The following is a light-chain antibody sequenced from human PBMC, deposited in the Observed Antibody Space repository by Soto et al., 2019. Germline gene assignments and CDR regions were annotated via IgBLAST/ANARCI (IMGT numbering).Light chain of an antibody. V-gene: IGLV2-11*01. CDR2: DVS. CDR1: SRDIGAYNY. Sequence: QSALTQPRSVSESPGQSVTISCTGTSRDIGAYNYVSWYQQYPGKAPKLMIYDVSRRPSGVPDRFSGSKSDNTASLTISGLQAEDEADYYCCSYAGSYTLVFGGGTKLTVL. CDR3: CSYAGSYTLV. J-gene: IGLJ2*01.